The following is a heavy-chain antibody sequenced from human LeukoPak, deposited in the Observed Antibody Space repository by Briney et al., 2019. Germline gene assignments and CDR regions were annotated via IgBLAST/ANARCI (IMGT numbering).Heavy chain of an antibody. CDR1: GGSISSYY. D-gene: IGHD3-10*01. V-gene: IGHV4-59*01. J-gene: IGHJ5*02. CDR2: INYSGST. Sequence: SETLSLTCTVSGGSISSYYWSWIRQPAGKGLEWIGYINYSGSTNYNPSLKSQVTISVDTSKNQFSLKLSSVTAADTAVYYCARDNYYGSGSYLDPWGQGMLVTVSS. CDR3: ARDNYYGSGSYLDP.